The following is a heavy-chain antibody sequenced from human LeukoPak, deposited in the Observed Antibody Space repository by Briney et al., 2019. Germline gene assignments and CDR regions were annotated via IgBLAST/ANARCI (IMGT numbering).Heavy chain of an antibody. J-gene: IGHJ3*02. D-gene: IGHD3-22*01. CDR3: AKVSYYDSSGCPLLAFDI. CDR1: GFTFSSYN. CDR2: ITSSSSYI. Sequence: GGSLRLSCAASGFTFSSYNMNWVRQAPGKGLEWVSSITSSSSYIYYADSVKGRFTISRDNANNSLYLQMNSLRAEDTAFYYCAKVSYYDSSGCPLLAFDIWGQGTMVTVSS. V-gene: IGHV3-21*04.